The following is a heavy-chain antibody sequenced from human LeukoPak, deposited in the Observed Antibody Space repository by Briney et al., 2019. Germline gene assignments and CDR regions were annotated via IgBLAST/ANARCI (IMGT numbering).Heavy chain of an antibody. D-gene: IGHD3-10*01. Sequence: GGSLRLSCEASGFSVGTKYMNWVRQAPGKGLEWVSILYSGVDTYYADSMKGRFTISRDNSKNTLFLQMNSLRADDTAVYYCARVGDHYHWYFDLWGRGTRASVSS. CDR3: ARVGDHYHWYFDL. CDR1: GFSVGTKY. J-gene: IGHJ2*01. V-gene: IGHV3-53*01. CDR2: LYSGVDT.